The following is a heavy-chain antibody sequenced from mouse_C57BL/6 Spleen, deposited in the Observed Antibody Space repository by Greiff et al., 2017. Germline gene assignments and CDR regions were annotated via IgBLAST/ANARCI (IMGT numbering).Heavy chain of an antibody. D-gene: IGHD2-5*01. Sequence: QVQLQQPGAELVKPGASVKLSCKASGYTFTSYWMHWVKQRPGRGLEWIGSIDPNSGGTKYNEKFKSKATLTVDKPSSTAYMQLSSLTSEDSAVYYCARSSNLAWFAYWGQGTLVTVSA. CDR3: ARSSNLAWFAY. CDR2: IDPNSGGT. J-gene: IGHJ3*01. V-gene: IGHV1-72*01. CDR1: GYTFTSYW.